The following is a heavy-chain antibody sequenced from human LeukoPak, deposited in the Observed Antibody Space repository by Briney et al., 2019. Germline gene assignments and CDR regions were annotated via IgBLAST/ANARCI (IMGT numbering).Heavy chain of an antibody. J-gene: IGHJ4*02. D-gene: IGHD3-22*01. CDR2: ISPSGDRT. CDR1: GFTFSSYA. V-gene: IGHV3-23*01. CDR3: AIMHGYYDGSGFWVQ. Sequence: VGSLRLSCAASGFTFSSYAMSWVRQAPGKGLEWVSFISPSGDRTSNADSVEGRFTISRDNTRNTLYLQMNSLRDEDTGVYYCAIMHGYYDGSGFWVQWGQGTLVTVSS.